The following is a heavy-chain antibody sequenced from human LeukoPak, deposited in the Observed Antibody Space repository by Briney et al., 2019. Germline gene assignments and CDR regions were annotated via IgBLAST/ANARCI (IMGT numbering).Heavy chain of an antibody. CDR2: ISGSGGST. CDR3: AKDSGYYYGSGSYYNPGAFDI. Sequence: GGSLRLSCAASGFTFSSYAMSWVRQAPGKGLEWVSAISGSGGSTYYADSVKGRYTISRDNSKNTLYLQMNSLRAEDTAVYYCAKDSGYYYGSGSYYNPGAFDIWGQGTMVTVSS. V-gene: IGHV3-23*01. CDR1: GFTFSSYA. D-gene: IGHD3-10*01. J-gene: IGHJ3*02.